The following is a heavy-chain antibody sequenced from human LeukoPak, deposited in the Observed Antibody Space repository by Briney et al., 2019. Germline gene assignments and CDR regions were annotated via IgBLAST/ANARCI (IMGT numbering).Heavy chain of an antibody. V-gene: IGHV3-23*01. D-gene: IGHD2-2*01. Sequence: GGSLRLSCAASGFTFSSYEMNWVRQAPGKGLEWVSAISGSGGSTYYADSVKGRFTISRDNSKNTLYLQMNSLRAEDTAVYYCAKDLGYCSSTSCYATAFDYWGQGTLVTVSS. CDR3: AKDLGYCSSTSCYATAFDY. CDR1: GFTFSSYE. J-gene: IGHJ4*02. CDR2: ISGSGGST.